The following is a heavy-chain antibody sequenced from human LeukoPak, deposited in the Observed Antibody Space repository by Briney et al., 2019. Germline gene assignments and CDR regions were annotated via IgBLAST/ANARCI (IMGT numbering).Heavy chain of an antibody. D-gene: IGHD3/OR15-3a*01. CDR1: GFTFSSYS. J-gene: IGHJ4*02. Sequence: GGSLRLSCAASGFTFSSYSMNWVRQAPGKGLEWVSSISSSSSYIYYADSVKGRFTISRDNAKNSLYLQMNSLRAEDTAVYYCAKNFRIFGHSDYWGQGTLVTVSS. V-gene: IGHV3-21*04. CDR2: ISSSSSYI. CDR3: AKNFRIFGHSDY.